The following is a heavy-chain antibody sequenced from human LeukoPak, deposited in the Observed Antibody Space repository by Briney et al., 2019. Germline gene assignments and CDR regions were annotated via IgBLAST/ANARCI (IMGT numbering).Heavy chain of an antibody. D-gene: IGHD6-13*01. Sequence: SETLSLTCTVSGGSISSYYWGWIRQPPGKGLEWIGSIYYSGSTYYNPSLKSRVTISVDTSKNQFSLKLSSVTAADTAVYYCARRSGSSSSGHAFDIWGQGTMVTVSS. CDR3: ARRSGSSSSGHAFDI. CDR1: GGSISSYY. J-gene: IGHJ3*02. CDR2: IYYSGST. V-gene: IGHV4-39*01.